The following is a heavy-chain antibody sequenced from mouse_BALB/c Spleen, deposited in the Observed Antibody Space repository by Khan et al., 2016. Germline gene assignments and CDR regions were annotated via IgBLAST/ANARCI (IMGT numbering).Heavy chain of an antibody. CDR2: INPGSGGT. V-gene: IGHV1-54*01. Sequence: QVQLQQSGAELVRPGTSVKVSCKASGYAFTNYLIEWVKQRPGQGLEWIGVINPGSGGTNYNEKFKGKATLTADKSSSTANMQLSSLTSDDAAVYFCARGYDLYFDVWCAGTTVTVSS. CDR1: GYAFTNYL. D-gene: IGHD2-14*01. CDR3: ARGYDLYFDV. J-gene: IGHJ1*01.